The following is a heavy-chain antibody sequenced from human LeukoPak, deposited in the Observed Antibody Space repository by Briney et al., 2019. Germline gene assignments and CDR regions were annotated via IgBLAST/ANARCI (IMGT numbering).Heavy chain of an antibody. D-gene: IGHD5-12*01. Sequence: PGGSLRLSCAASGFTFSNYAMSWVRQAPGKGLEWVSVIYSGGSTYYADSVKGRFTISRDNSKNTLYLQMNSLRAEDTAVYYCARDHYSGYETVDYWGQGTLVTVSS. CDR2: IYSGGST. J-gene: IGHJ4*02. V-gene: IGHV3-53*01. CDR1: GFTFSNYA. CDR3: ARDHYSGYETVDY.